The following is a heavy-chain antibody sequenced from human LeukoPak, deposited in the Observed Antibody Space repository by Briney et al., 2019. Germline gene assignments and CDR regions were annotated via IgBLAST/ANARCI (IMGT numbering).Heavy chain of an antibody. Sequence: GGSLRLSCAASGFTFSSYEMNWVRQAPGKGLEWVSYISSSSSYIYYADSVKGRFTISRDNAKNSLYLQMNSLRAEDTAVYYCARDGTTVTTYYYYMDVWGKGTTVTVSS. J-gene: IGHJ6*03. CDR2: ISSSSSYI. V-gene: IGHV3-21*05. CDR1: GFTFSSYE. D-gene: IGHD4-17*01. CDR3: ARDGTTVTTYYYYMDV.